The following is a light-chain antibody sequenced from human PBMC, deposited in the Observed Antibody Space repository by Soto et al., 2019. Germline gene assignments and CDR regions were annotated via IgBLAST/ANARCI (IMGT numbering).Light chain of an antibody. CDR2: EGT. V-gene: IGLV2-23*01. J-gene: IGLJ1*01. CDR3: CSYAGYGTYV. Sequence: QSVLIQSASLSGSPGQSITISGTGTDVGTYNLVSWYQLHPGKGPKLIIYEGTKRSSGLSNRFSGSKSGNTASLTISGLQAEDEAEYYCCSYAGYGTYVFGPGTKLTVL. CDR1: DVGTYNL.